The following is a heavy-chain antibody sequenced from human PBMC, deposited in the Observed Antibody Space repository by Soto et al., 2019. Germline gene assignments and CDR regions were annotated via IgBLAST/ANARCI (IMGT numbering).Heavy chain of an antibody. D-gene: IGHD5-12*01. CDR3: AKAVGYSGYDFFGY. CDR2: ISYDGSNK. Sequence: GGSLRLSCAASGFTFSSYAMHWVRQAPGKGLEWVAVISYDGSNKYYADSVKGRFTISRDNSKNTLYLQMNSLRAEDTAVYYCAKAVGYSGYDFFGYWGQGTLVTVSS. CDR1: GFTFSSYA. J-gene: IGHJ4*02. V-gene: IGHV3-30-3*01.